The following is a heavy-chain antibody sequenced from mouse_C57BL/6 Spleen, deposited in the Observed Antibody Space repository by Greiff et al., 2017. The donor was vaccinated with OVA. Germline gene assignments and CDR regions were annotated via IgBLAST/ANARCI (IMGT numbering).Heavy chain of an antibody. Sequence: QVQLKQSGAELVKPGASVKISCKASGYTFTDYYINWVKQRPGQGLEWIGKIGPGSGSTYYNEKFKGKATLTADKSSSTAYMQLSSLTSEDSAVYFCAREKGFTTVVCSLPYYAMDYWGQGTSVTVSS. CDR1: GYTFTDYY. CDR2: IGPGSGST. D-gene: IGHD1-1*01. J-gene: IGHJ4*01. CDR3: AREKGFTTVVCSLPYYAMDY. V-gene: IGHV1-77*01.